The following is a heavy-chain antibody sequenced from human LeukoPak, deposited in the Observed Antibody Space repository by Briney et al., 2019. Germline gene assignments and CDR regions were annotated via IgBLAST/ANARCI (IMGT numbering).Heavy chain of an antibody. J-gene: IGHJ4*02. CDR2: ISSSSSYI. CDR1: GFTFSSYS. D-gene: IGHD1-26*01. CDR3: ARDSTIVGATTSDY. Sequence: GGSLRLSCAASGFTFSSYSMNWVRQAPGKGLEWASSISSSSSYINYADSVKGRFTISRDNAKNSLYLQMNSLRAEDTAVYYCARDSTIVGATTSDYWGQGTLVTVSS. V-gene: IGHV3-21*01.